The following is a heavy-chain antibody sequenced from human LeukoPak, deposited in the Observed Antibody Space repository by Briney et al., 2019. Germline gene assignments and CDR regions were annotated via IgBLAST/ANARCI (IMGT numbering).Heavy chain of an antibody. J-gene: IGHJ4*02. CDR1: GFSFSNYW. CDR3: TSWSSSSSHNCQFNY. D-gene: IGHD3-22*01. CDR2: TNEDGSDK. Sequence: GGSLRLSCEGSGFSFSNYWMSWVRQAPGKGLEWVAHTNEDGSDKYYVDSVKGRFTISRDNAKNSLYLQMGSLRAEDTAIFYCTSWSSSSSHNCQFNYWGQGTLVTVSS. V-gene: IGHV3-7*01.